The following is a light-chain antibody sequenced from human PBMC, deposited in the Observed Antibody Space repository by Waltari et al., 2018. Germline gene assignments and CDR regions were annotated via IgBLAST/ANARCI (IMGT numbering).Light chain of an antibody. V-gene: IGLV1-44*01. CDR2: SNN. CDR3: AAWDDSLNGAV. Sequence: HSVLPQPPSHSGPPGHRVPLPCSGSSPNTGSNTETLSQQLPGTAPKLLIYSNNQRPSGVPDRFSGSKSGTSASLAISGLQSEDEADYYCAAWDDSLNGAVFGGGTQLTVL. J-gene: IGLJ7*01. CDR1: SPNTGSNT.